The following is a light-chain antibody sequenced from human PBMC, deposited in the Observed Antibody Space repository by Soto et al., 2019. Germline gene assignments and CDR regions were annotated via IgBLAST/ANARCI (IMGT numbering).Light chain of an antibody. CDR2: LEGSGSY. CDR3: ETWDSNTWV. J-gene: IGLJ3*02. CDR1: SGHSSYI. V-gene: IGLV4-60*02. Sequence: QLVLTQSSSASASLGSSFKLTCTLSSGHSSYIIAWHQQQPGKAPRYLMKLEGSGSYNKGSGVPDRFSGSSSGADRYLTISNLQFEDEADYYCETWDSNTWVFGGRTKLTVL.